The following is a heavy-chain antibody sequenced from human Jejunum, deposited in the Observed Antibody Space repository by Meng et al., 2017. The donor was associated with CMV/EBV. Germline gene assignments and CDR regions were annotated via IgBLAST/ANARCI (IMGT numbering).Heavy chain of an antibody. V-gene: IGHV1-69*05. CDR1: GGSFSSEG. J-gene: IGHJ6*02. CDR2: IIPIFDTP. CDR3: ARPTYYFYGMDV. Sequence: ASGGSFSSEGVSWVRQAPGQGLEWMGGIIPIFDTPNYAQRFQGRVTITTDESTSTAYMELSSLRSEDTAVYYCARPTYYFYGMDVWGQGTTVTVSS.